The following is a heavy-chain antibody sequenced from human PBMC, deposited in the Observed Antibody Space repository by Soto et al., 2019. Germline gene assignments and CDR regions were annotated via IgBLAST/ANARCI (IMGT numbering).Heavy chain of an antibody. D-gene: IGHD3-10*01. Sequence: GGSLRLSCAASGFTVSSNYMSWVRQAPGKGLEWVSVIYSGGSTYYADYVKGRFTISRDNSKNAMCLQMNSLRAEDTAVYYCARYGSGSYVPFYYYYGMDVLGQGTTVT. CDR1: GFTVSSNY. V-gene: IGHV3-53*01. CDR2: IYSGGST. CDR3: ARYGSGSYVPFYYYYGMDV. J-gene: IGHJ6*02.